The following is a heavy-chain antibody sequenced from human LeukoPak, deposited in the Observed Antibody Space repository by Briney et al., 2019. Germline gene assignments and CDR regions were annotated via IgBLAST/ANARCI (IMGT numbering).Heavy chain of an antibody. Sequence: GGSLRLSCAASGFTFSDYYMSWIRQAPGKGLEWVSYISSSGDSIYYADSVKGRFTISRDNAKNSLYLQMNSLRAEDTAVHYCARHSSGYFRLDYWGQGTLVTVSS. CDR2: ISSSGDSI. J-gene: IGHJ4*02. CDR3: ARHSSGYFRLDY. V-gene: IGHV3-11*01. CDR1: GFTFSDYY. D-gene: IGHD3-22*01.